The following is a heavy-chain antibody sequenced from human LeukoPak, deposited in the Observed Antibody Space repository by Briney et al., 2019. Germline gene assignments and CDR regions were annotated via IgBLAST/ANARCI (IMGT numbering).Heavy chain of an antibody. CDR1: GFTFDDCA. CDR2: ISWNSGSI. V-gene: IGHV3-9*01. CDR3: AKAVGFSGSREYYFDY. J-gene: IGHJ4*02. Sequence: HPGGSLRLSCAASGFTFDDCAMHWVRQAPGKGLEWVSGISWNSGSIGYADSVKGRFTISRDNAKNSLFLQMNSLRAEDTALYYCAKAVGFSGSREYYFDYWGQGTLVTVSS. D-gene: IGHD1-26*01.